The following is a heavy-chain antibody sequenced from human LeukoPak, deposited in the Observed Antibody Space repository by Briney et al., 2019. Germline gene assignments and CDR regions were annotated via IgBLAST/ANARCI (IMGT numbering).Heavy chain of an antibody. D-gene: IGHD3-10*01. Sequence: PSETLSLTCTVSGGSISSSSYYWGWIRQPPGKGLEWIGSIYYSGSTYYNPSVKSRVTISVDTSKNQSSLKLSSVTAADTAVYYCARSYYYGSGSYQNWFDPWGQGTLVTVSS. V-gene: IGHV4-39*01. CDR3: ARSYYYGSGSYQNWFDP. J-gene: IGHJ5*02. CDR2: IYYSGST. CDR1: GGSISSSSYY.